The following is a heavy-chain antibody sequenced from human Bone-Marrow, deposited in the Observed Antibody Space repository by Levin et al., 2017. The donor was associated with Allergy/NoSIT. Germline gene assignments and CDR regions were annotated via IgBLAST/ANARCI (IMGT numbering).Heavy chain of an antibody. D-gene: IGHD1-26*01. CDR2: ISHSGTT. V-gene: IGHV4-30-4*01. CDR1: GDSISSDPYY. Sequence: SETLSLTCTVSGDSISSDPYYWSWIRQPPGKGLEWIGYISHSGTTQYNPSLQSRVNILVDTSRNQFSLSVNSVTATDTAVYYCARVGIDWYFDLWGRGTLVTVSS. J-gene: IGHJ2*01. CDR3: ARVGIDWYFDL.